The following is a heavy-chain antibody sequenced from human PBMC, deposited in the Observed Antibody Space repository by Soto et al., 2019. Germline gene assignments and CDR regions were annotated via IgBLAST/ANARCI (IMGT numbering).Heavy chain of an antibody. CDR2: TSYDGSNK. D-gene: IGHD1-26*01. V-gene: IGHV3-30*18. J-gene: IGHJ6*02. CDR3: AKDLRVGATGGMDV. CDR1: GVTFSSYG. Sequence: QVQLVESGGDVVQPGRSLRLSCAASGVTFSSYGMHWVRQAPGKGLEWVAVTSYDGSNKFYADSMKGRFTISRDNSKNTLYLQMNSLRAEDTAVYYCAKDLRVGATGGMDVWGQGTTVTVSS.